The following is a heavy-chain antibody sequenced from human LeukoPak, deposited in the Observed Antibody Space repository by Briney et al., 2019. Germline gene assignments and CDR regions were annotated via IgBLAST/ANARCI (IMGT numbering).Heavy chain of an antibody. CDR1: GGTFSSYA. V-gene: IGHV1-69*04. CDR3: AREHSSSWDQFDY. J-gene: IGHJ4*02. D-gene: IGHD6-13*01. Sequence: ASVKVSCKASGGTFSSYAISWVRQAPGQGLEWMGRIIPILGIANYAQKFQGRVTITADKSTTTAYVELNSLSSEDTAVYYCAREHSSSWDQFDYWGQGTLVTVSS. CDR2: IIPILGIA.